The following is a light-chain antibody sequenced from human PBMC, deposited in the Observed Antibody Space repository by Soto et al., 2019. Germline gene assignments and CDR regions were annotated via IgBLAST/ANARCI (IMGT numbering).Light chain of an antibody. CDR3: QQYNSYPLT. J-gene: IGKJ4*01. Sequence: DIQMTQSPSTLSASVGDRLTVTCRASQSISSWLAWYQQKPGKAPKLLIFHASSLESGVPSRFSGSGSGTEFTLTISGLQPDDFATYYCQQYNSYPLTFGGGTKVDIK. CDR1: QSISSW. CDR2: HAS. V-gene: IGKV1-5*01.